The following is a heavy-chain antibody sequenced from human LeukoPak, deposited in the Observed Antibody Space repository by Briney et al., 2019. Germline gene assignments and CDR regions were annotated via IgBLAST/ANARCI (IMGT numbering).Heavy chain of an antibody. Sequence: GGSLRLSCAASGFTFSSYAMGWVRQAPGKGLEWVSAITASGGNTYYADSVKGRFTISRDNSKNTLYLQVNSLRAEDTAVYYRAKSNGYSYGRYYFDYWGQGTLVTVSS. J-gene: IGHJ4*02. CDR1: GFTFSSYA. CDR3: AKSNGYSYGRYYFDY. D-gene: IGHD5-18*01. CDR2: ITASGGNT. V-gene: IGHV3-23*01.